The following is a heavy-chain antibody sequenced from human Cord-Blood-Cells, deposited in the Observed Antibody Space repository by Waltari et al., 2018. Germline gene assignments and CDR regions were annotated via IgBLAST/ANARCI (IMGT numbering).Heavy chain of an antibody. D-gene: IGHD3-10*01. V-gene: IGHV1-69*09. Sequence: QVQLVQSGAAVKKPGSSVKVSCKASGGTFSSYALSWVRQAPGQGLAWMGRIIPPPGIANYGQKFQGRVTITAGKPTSTAYMALSSLRSEDTAVYYCARDSRGYYDGSRLGTEYYYDYMDVWGKGTTVTVSS. CDR3: ARDSRGYYDGSRLGTEYYYDYMDV. CDR2: IIPPPGIA. CDR1: GGTFSSYA. J-gene: IGHJ6*03.